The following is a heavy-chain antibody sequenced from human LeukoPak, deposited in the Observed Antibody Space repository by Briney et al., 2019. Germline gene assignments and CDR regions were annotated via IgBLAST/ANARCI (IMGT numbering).Heavy chain of an antibody. Sequence: GGSLRLSCAASGFTFSDYYMSWIRQAPGKGLEWVSYISSSSSYTNYADSVKGRFTISRDNAKNSLYLQMNSLRAEDTAVYYCASLLGVYLPHYFDYWGQGTLVTVSS. CDR1: GFTFSDYY. J-gene: IGHJ4*02. CDR3: ASLLGVYLPHYFDY. D-gene: IGHD5/OR15-5a*01. V-gene: IGHV3-11*06. CDR2: ISSSSSYT.